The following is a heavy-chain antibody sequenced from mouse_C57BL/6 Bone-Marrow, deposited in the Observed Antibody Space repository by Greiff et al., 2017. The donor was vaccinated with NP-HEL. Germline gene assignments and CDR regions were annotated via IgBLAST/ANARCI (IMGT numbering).Heavy chain of an antibody. J-gene: IGHJ4*01. V-gene: IGHV1-66*01. CDR2: IYPGSGNT. CDR1: GYSFTSYY. Sequence: QVQLQQPGPELVKPGASVKISCKASGYSFTSYYIHWVKQRPGQGLEWIGWIYPGSGNTKYNEKFKGKATLTADTSSSTAYMQLSSLTSEDSAVYYCARERVGLYYYAMEVWGKGTTVTVSS. CDR3: ARERVGLYYYAMEV. D-gene: IGHD6-5*01.